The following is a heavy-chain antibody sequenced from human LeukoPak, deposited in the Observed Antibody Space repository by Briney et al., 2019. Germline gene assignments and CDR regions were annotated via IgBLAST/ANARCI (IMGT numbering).Heavy chain of an antibody. V-gene: IGHV4-59*02. Sequence: SETLSLTCTVSGGSVSDYYWSWIRQSPGKGLEWIGYIYYTGSSSYNPSLRSRVTISADTSKNQFSLKLSRLRSDDTAVYYCAREFPNGGFDYWGQGTLVTVSS. CDR1: GGSVSDYY. D-gene: IGHD3-16*01. CDR3: AREFPNGGFDY. J-gene: IGHJ4*02. CDR2: IYYTGSS.